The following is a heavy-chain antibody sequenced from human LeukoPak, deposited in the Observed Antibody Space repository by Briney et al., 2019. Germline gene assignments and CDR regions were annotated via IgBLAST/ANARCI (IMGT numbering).Heavy chain of an antibody. CDR3: AKASIAVAGTSTLSFDY. CDR1: GYTFTSYG. Sequence: ASVKVSCKASGYTFTSYGISWVRQAPGQGLEWMGWISAYNGNTNYAQKLQGRVTMTTDTSTSTAYMELRSLRSDDTAVYYCAKASIAVAGTSTLSFDYWGQGTLVTVSS. CDR2: ISAYNGNT. V-gene: IGHV1-18*01. J-gene: IGHJ4*02. D-gene: IGHD6-19*01.